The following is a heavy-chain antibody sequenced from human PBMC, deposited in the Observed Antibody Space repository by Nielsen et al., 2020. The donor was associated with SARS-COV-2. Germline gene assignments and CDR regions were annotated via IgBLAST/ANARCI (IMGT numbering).Heavy chain of an antibody. Sequence: GESLKISCAVSGFTFSSYSMNWVRQAPGKGLEWVSYISASSSTIYYADSVKGRFSISRDNAKNSLYLQMNSLRDEDTAVYYCARDMKAGGYDSLLSTAYYYYGMDVWGQGTTVTVSS. J-gene: IGHJ6*02. CDR1: GFTFSSYS. CDR2: ISASSSTI. D-gene: IGHD5-12*01. V-gene: IGHV3-48*02. CDR3: ARDMKAGGYDSLLSTAYYYYGMDV.